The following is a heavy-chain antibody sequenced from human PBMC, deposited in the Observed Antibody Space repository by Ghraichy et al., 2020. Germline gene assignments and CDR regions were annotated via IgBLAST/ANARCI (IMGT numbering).Heavy chain of an antibody. J-gene: IGHJ5*02. Sequence: ASVKVSCKVSGYTLTELSMHWVRQAPGKGLEWMGGFDPEDGETIYAQKFQGRVTMTEDTSTDTAYMELSSLRSEDTAVYYCATDLVGAPGNWFDPWGQGTLVTVSS. D-gene: IGHD1-26*01. CDR1: GYTLTELS. CDR2: FDPEDGET. V-gene: IGHV1-24*01. CDR3: ATDLVGAPGNWFDP.